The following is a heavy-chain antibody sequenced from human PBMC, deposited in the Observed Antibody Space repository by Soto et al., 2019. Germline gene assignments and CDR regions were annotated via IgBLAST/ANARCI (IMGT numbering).Heavy chain of an antibody. CDR1: GYSLTSYW. J-gene: IGHJ6*02. CDR3: ARPSRVATYYYYYYGMDV. CDR2: IDPSDSYT. Sequence: GESLKISCKGSGYSLTSYWISWVRQMPGKGLEWMGRIDPSDSYTNYSPSFQGHVTISADKSISTAYLQWSSLKASDTAMYYCARPSRVATYYYYYYGMDVWGQGTTVTVSS. V-gene: IGHV5-10-1*01.